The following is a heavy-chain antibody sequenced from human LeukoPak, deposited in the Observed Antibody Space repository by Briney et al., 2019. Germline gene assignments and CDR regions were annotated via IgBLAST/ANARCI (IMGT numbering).Heavy chain of an antibody. D-gene: IGHD3-9*01. V-gene: IGHV1-2*02. J-gene: IGHJ5*02. Sequence: ASAKVSCKASGYTFTGYYMNWARQAPGQGLEWMGWINSDSGFTKYAQKFQGRVTMTRDTPITTVYMDLTRLTSDDTAVYYCARNFDMKGFDPWGQGILVTVSS. CDR2: INSDSGFT. CDR1: GYTFTGYY. CDR3: ARNFDMKGFDP.